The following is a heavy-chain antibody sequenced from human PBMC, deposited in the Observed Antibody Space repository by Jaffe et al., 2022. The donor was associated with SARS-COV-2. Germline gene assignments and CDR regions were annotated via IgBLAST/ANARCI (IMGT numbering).Heavy chain of an antibody. CDR2: ISGSSGST. D-gene: IGHD6-19*01. J-gene: IGHJ4*02. Sequence: EVQLLESGGGLVQPGGSLRLSCAASGFTFSTYAMSWVRQASGKGLEWVSAISGSSGSTYYADSVKGRFSISRDNSKNILYLQMNSLRAEDTAVYYCAKEAGGGWHLNLDYWGQGTLVTVSS. V-gene: IGHV3-23*01. CDR3: AKEAGGGWHLNLDY. CDR1: GFTFSTYA.